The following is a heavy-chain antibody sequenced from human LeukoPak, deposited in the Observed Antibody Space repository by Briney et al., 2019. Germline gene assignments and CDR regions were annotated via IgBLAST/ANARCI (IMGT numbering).Heavy chain of an antibody. CDR1: GGSISSYY. Sequence: SETLSLTCTVSGGSISSYYWNWIRQSPSRGLEWLGRIYYRSKWSNNYAVSVKSRITINPDTSKNQFSLQLSSVTAEDTAVYYCARGDQNFDYWGQGTLVTVSS. CDR2: IYYRSKWSN. CDR3: ARGDQNFDY. D-gene: IGHD5-24*01. V-gene: IGHV6-1*01. J-gene: IGHJ4*02.